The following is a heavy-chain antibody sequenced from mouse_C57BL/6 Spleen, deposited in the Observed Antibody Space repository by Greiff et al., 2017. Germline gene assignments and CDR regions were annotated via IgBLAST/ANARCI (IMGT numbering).Heavy chain of an antibody. Sequence: QVQLQQSGPELVKPGASVKISCKASGYAFSSSWMNWVKQRPGKGLEWIGRLYPGDGDTNYNGKFKGKATLTADKSSSTAYMQLSSLTSEDAAVYVCAREVYYWYFDVWGTGTTVTVSS. CDR2: LYPGDGDT. CDR3: AREVYYWYFDV. CDR1: GYAFSSSW. V-gene: IGHV1-82*01. J-gene: IGHJ1*03.